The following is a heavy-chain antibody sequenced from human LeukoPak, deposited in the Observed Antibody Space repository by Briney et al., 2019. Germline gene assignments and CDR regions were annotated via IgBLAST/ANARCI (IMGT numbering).Heavy chain of an antibody. CDR3: AKDGHYDSSGFTLQY. CDR2: ISSSGTNT. V-gene: IGHV3-23*01. CDR1: GFTFSNYA. J-gene: IGHJ1*01. Sequence: GGSLRLSCAASGFTFSNYAITWVRQAPGKGLEWVSTISSSGTNTYYADSVKGRFTISRDNSENTLYLQMNSLRAEDTAVYCCAKDGHYDSSGFTLQYWGQGTLVTVSS. D-gene: IGHD3-22*01.